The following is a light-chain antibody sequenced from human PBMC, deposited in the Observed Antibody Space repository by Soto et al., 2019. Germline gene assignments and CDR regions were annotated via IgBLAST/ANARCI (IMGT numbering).Light chain of an antibody. Sequence: IVMQQSTATLSVSPGGRATLSFRASQSVNSKLAWYQQKPGQAPRLLIYAASTRATGIPARFSGSGSATEFTLTISSLQSEDFAVYYCQQYKKWPWTFGQGTKVDIK. CDR2: AAS. CDR1: QSVNSK. J-gene: IGKJ1*01. V-gene: IGKV3-15*01. CDR3: QQYKKWPWT.